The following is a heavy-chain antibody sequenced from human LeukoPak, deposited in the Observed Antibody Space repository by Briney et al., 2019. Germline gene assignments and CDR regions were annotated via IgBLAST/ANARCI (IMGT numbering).Heavy chain of an antibody. V-gene: IGHV4-59*08. CDR2: IYYSGST. J-gene: IGHJ4*02. D-gene: IGHD3-22*01. CDR3: ARGRRNYYDSSGYPPYFDY. CDR1: GGSISSYY. Sequence: PSETLSLTCTVSGGSISSYYWSWIRQPPGKGLEWIGYIYYSGSTNYNPSLKSRVTISVDTSKNQSSLKLSSVTAADTAVYYCARGRRNYYDSSGYPPYFDYWGQGTLVTVSS.